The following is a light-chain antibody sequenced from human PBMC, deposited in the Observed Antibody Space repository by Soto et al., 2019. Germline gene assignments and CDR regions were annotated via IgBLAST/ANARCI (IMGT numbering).Light chain of an antibody. CDR3: QKYHGAPA. CDR1: QGISNS. J-gene: IGKJ5*01. CDR2: DAY. V-gene: IGKV1-27*01. Sequence: DIQMTQSPSSLSATGGDRVTITCRARQGISNSLVWNQQKPGKGLKLLIYDAYTLQSGVPSRFSGSGSGTDFTLTISSLQPEDVATYYCQKYHGAPAFGQGTRLEIK.